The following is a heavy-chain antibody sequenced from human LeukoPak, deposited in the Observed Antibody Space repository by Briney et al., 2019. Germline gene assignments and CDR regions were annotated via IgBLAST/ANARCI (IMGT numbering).Heavy chain of an antibody. CDR1: GGTFSSYA. J-gene: IGHJ6*03. V-gene: IGHV1-69*05. Sequence: ASVKVSCKASGGTFSSYAISWVRQAPGQGLEWMGGIIPIFGTANYAQKFQGRVTITTDESTSTAYMELSSLRSEDTAVYYCARVREHPGYYYYYYMDVWGKGTTVTVSS. D-gene: IGHD1-26*01. CDR3: ARVREHPGYYYYYYMDV. CDR2: IIPIFGTA.